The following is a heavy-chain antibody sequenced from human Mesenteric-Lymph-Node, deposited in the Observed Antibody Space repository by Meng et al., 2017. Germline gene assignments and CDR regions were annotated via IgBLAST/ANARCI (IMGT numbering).Heavy chain of an antibody. V-gene: IGHV3-9*01. CDR2: ISWNGATI. D-gene: IGHD3-10*01. Sequence: SLKISCAASGFTFDDYAMHWVRQGPGKGLEWVSGISWNGATIGYADSVKGRFTTSRDNAKKSLHLQINSLRTEDTAFYYCAKDMGSWYGEGLYLWGQETLVTVSS. CDR3: AKDMGSWYGEGLYL. CDR1: GFTFDDYA. J-gene: IGHJ5*02.